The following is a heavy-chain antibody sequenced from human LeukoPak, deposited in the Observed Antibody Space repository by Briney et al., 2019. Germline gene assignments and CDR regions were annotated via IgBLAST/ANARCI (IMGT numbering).Heavy chain of an antibody. J-gene: IGHJ4*02. CDR1: GFTFSSYA. CDR3: AKAYYDSSGYYPLFDY. Sequence: GGSLRLSCAASGFTFSSYAMSWVRQAPGKGLEGVSAISGSGGSTYYADSVKGRFTISRDNSKNTLYLQMNSLRAEDTAVYYCAKAYYDSSGYYPLFDYWGQGTLVTVSS. CDR2: ISGSGGST. D-gene: IGHD3-22*01. V-gene: IGHV3-23*01.